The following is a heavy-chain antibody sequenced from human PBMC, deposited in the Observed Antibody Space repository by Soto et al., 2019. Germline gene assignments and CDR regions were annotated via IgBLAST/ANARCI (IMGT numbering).Heavy chain of an antibody. CDR3: AKLGYCSGGSCPDGAQGFDP. CDR1: GFTFSSYG. D-gene: IGHD2-15*01. CDR2: ISYDGSNK. Sequence: GGSLRLSCAASGFTFSSYGMHWVRQAPGKGLEWVAVISYDGSNKYYADSVKGRFTISRDNSKNTLYLQMNSLRAEDTAVYYCAKLGYCSGGSCPDGAQGFDPWGQGTLVTVT. J-gene: IGHJ5*02. V-gene: IGHV3-30*18.